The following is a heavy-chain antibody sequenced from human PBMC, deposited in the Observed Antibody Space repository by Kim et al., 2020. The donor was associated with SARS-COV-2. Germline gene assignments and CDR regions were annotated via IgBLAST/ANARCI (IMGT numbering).Heavy chain of an antibody. Sequence: GGSLRLSCAASGFTFSSYAMSWVRQAPGKGLEWVSVIYSGGSSTYYADSVKGRFTISRDNSKNTLYLQMNSLRAEDTAVYYCAKGGEGGYSYGTVDYWGQGTLVTVSS. J-gene: IGHJ4*02. CDR2: IYSGGSST. D-gene: IGHD5-18*01. CDR3: AKGGEGGYSYGTVDY. V-gene: IGHV3-23*03. CDR1: GFTFSSYA.